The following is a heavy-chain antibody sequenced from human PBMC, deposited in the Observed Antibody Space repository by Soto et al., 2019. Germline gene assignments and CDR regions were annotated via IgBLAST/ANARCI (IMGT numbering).Heavy chain of an antibody. Sequence: SQTLSLTCAISGDSVSSNSAAWNWIRQSPSRGLEWLGRTYYRSKWYNDYAVSVKSRITINPDTSKNQFSLQLNSVTPEDTAVYYCARVDRYCSGGSCYSFFEYWGQGTRVNVSS. CDR2: TYYRSKWYN. CDR3: ARVDRYCSGGSCYSFFEY. J-gene: IGHJ4*02. D-gene: IGHD2-15*01. CDR1: GDSVSSNSAA. V-gene: IGHV6-1*01.